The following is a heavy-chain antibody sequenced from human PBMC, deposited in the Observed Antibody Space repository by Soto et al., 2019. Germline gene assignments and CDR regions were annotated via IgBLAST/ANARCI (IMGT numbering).Heavy chain of an antibody. D-gene: IGHD6-13*01. CDR3: ATSIEQLSPDFDY. J-gene: IGHJ4*02. CDR2: MNPNSGNT. V-gene: IGHV1-8*01. CDR1: GYTFTSYD. Sequence: ASVKVSCKASGYTFTSYDINWVRQATGQGLEWMGWMNPNSGNTGYAQKFQGRVTMTRNTSISTAYMELSSLRSEDTAVYYCATSIEQLSPDFDYWGQGTLVTVSS.